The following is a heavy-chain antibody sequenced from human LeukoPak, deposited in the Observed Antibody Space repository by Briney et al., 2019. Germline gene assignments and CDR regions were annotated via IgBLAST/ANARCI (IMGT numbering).Heavy chain of an antibody. V-gene: IGHV4-39*01. J-gene: IGHJ4*02. CDR3: ARVLDTAMVPYFDY. CDR2: IYYSGST. CDR1: GGSISSSSYY. D-gene: IGHD5-18*01. Sequence: SETLSLTCTVSGGSISSSSYYWGWIRQPPGKGLEWIGSIYYSGSTYYNPSLKSRVTISVDTSKNQFSLKLSSVTAADTAVYYCARVLDTAMVPYFDYWGQGTLVTVSS.